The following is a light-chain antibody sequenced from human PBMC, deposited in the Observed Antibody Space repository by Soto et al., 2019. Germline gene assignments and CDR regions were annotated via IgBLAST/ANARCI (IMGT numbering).Light chain of an antibody. CDR3: AAWDDSLNGPV. CDR2: GNS. CDR1: SSNVGTGYD. Sequence: QSVLTQPPSVSGAPGQRVTISCTGSSSNVGTGYDVHWYQQLRGTAPKLLIFGNSNRPSGVPDRFSGSRSGTSASLAIHGLQSEDEADYHCAAWDDSLNGPVFGGGTKLTVL. V-gene: IGLV1-40*01. J-gene: IGLJ2*01.